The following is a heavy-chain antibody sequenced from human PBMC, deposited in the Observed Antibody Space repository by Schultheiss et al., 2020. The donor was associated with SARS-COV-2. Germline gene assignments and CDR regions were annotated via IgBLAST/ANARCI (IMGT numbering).Heavy chain of an antibody. V-gene: IGHV4-59*01. Sequence: SETLSLTCTVSGGSISSYYWSWIRQPPGKGLEWIGYIYYSGNTNYNPSLESRVSISVDTSKNQFSLKLSSVTAADTAVYYCAAGIAVAGTIYWGQGTLVTVSS. J-gene: IGHJ4*02. CDR1: GGSISSYY. D-gene: IGHD6-19*01. CDR2: IYYSGNT. CDR3: AAGIAVAGTIY.